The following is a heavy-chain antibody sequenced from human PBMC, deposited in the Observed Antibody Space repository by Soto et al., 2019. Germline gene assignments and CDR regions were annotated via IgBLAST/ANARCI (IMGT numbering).Heavy chain of an antibody. CDR1: GGSISSGGYY. J-gene: IGHJ6*02. CDR2: IYYSGST. V-gene: IGHV4-31*03. D-gene: IGHD3-3*01. CDR3: ARDSRGSGYDFWSGYYPPDYYGMAV. Sequence: SETLSLTCTVSGGSISSGGYYWSWIRQHPGKGLEWIGYIYYSGSTYYNPSLKSRVTISVDTSKNQFSLKLSSVTAADTAVYYCARDSRGSGYDFWSGYYPPDYYGMAVRGQGTTVTVSS.